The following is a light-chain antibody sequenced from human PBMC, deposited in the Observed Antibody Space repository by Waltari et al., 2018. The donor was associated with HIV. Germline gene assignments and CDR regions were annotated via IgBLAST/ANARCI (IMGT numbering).Light chain of an antibody. CDR2: RDN. J-gene: IGLJ3*02. Sequence: QSVLTQPPSASGAPGQRVTISCSGSSANIGNTVYWYQQLPGTAPKVLIYRDNQRPSGVPDRCSGSRSGTSASLDVSGLRSEDESNYICAAWDDILRGWVFGGGTKLTVL. V-gene: IGLV1-47*01. CDR3: AAWDDILRGWV. CDR1: SANIGNT.